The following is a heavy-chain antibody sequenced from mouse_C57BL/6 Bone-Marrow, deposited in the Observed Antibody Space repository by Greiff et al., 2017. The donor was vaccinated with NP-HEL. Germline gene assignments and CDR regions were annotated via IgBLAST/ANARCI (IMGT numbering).Heavy chain of an antibody. J-gene: IGHJ1*03. V-gene: IGHV1-64*01. CDR3: AGITHWYLDV. D-gene: IGHD1-1*01. CDR1: GYTFTSYW. CDR2: LHPNSGST. Sequence: QVQLQQPGAELVKPGASVKLSCKASGYTFTSYWMHWVKQRPGHGLELIGMLHPNSGSTNYNEKFKSKATLTVDKSSSTAYMQLSSLTSEDSAVFYGAGITHWYLDVWGTGTTVTVAS.